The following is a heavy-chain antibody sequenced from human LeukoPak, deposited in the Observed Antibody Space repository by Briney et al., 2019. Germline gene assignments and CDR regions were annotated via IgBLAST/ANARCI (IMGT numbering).Heavy chain of an antibody. D-gene: IGHD3-10*01. CDR3: ARGGDGSGSYYAESFDY. J-gene: IGHJ4*02. Sequence: SQTLSLTCTVSGGPISGGFYYWTWIRQHPGKGLGWIGYIYYSGSTYYNPSLKSRVTISIDTSKNQFSLKLSSVTAADTAVYYCARGGDGSGSYYAESFDYWGQGTLVTVSS. V-gene: IGHV4-31*03. CDR1: GGPISGGFYY. CDR2: IYYSGST.